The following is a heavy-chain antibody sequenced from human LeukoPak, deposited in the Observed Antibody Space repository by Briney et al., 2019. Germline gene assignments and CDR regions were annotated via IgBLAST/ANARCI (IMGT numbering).Heavy chain of an antibody. Sequence: GGSLRLSCAASGFTFNSHTMNWVRQAPGKGLEWVSSIRGTSTYIYYADSVKGRFTISRDNAENSLYLQMNSLRAEDTAVYYCARGYSESSGRYAFHIWGQGTMVTVSS. D-gene: IGHD3-22*01. J-gene: IGHJ3*02. V-gene: IGHV3-21*01. CDR2: IRGTSTYI. CDR3: ARGYSESSGRYAFHI. CDR1: GFTFNSHT.